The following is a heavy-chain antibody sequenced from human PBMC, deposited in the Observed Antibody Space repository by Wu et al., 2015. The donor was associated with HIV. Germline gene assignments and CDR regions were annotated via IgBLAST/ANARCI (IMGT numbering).Heavy chain of an antibody. Sequence: QVQLVQSGAEVKKPGASVKVSCKASGYTFTTYYIHWVRQAPGQGLEWMGIINPSGGGTNYAQKFQVRVTMTSDASTSTVYMELRSLTSEDTAMYYCARRFCSGGACYPDYWGQGTLVTVSS. CDR3: ARRFCSGGACYPDY. D-gene: IGHD2-15*01. CDR1: GYTFTTYY. CDR2: INPSGGGT. V-gene: IGHV1-46*01. J-gene: IGHJ4*02.